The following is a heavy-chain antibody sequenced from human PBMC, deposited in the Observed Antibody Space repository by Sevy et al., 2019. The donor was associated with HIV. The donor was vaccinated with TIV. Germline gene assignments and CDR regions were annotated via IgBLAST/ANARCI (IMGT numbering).Heavy chain of an antibody. CDR2: IYHSGST. D-gene: IGHD4-17*01. Sequence: SETLSLTCAVSGYSISSGYYWGWIRQPPGKGLEWIGSIYHSGSTYYNPSLKSRVTISVDTSKNQFSLKLSSVTAADTAVYYCARDKYGDYDNWFDPWGQGTLVTVSS. CDR3: ARDKYGDYDNWFDP. CDR1: GYSISSGYY. J-gene: IGHJ5*02. V-gene: IGHV4-38-2*02.